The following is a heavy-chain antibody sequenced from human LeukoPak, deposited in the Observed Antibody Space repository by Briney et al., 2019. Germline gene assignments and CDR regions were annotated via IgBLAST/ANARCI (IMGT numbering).Heavy chain of an antibody. V-gene: IGHV4-34*01. Sequence: PSETLSLTCAVYGGSFSDYYWTWIRQPPGKGLEWIGEINHSGSPNNNPSLKSRVSISFDTSKNQFSLKLTSVTAADTAVYYCARDQSFDFWSSTATPYYFDYWGQGILVTVSS. CDR2: INHSGSP. CDR1: GGSFSDYY. CDR3: ARDQSFDFWSSTATPYYFDY. D-gene: IGHD3-3*01. J-gene: IGHJ4*02.